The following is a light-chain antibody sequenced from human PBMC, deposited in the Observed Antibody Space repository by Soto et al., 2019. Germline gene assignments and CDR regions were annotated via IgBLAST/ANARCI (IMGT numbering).Light chain of an antibody. J-gene: IGKJ4*01. Sequence: KSQSPSSLSASVGDRVTITCRASQSISTYLHWYQQKPGKAPNLLIYAASTLQSGVPSRFSGSGSGTDFTLTISSLQPEDFATYFCQHGYSTPLTFGGGTKVDIK. V-gene: IGKV1-39*01. CDR1: QSISTY. CDR2: AAS. CDR3: QHGYSTPLT.